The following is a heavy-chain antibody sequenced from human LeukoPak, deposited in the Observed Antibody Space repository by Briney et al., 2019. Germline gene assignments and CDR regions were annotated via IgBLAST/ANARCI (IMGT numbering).Heavy chain of an antibody. D-gene: IGHD6-13*01. CDR2: IDPNSGGT. Sequence: ASVKVSCKASGYTFTGHYMHWVRQAPGQGLEWMGWIDPNSGGTNYAQKFQGRVTMTRDTSISTAYMELSRLRSDDTAVYYCARSELAAAGFDYWGQGTLVTVSS. CDR1: GYTFTGHY. CDR3: ARSELAAAGFDY. V-gene: IGHV1-2*02. J-gene: IGHJ4*02.